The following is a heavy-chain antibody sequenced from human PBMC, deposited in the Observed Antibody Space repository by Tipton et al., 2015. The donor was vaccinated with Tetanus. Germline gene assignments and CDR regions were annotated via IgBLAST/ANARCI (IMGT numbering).Heavy chain of an antibody. CDR3: AREADCSGGSCFSGDFDN. V-gene: IGHV3-33*01. J-gene: IGHJ4*02. CDR1: GFIFSSYG. CDR2: SWYDGTDQ. Sequence: SGFIFSSYGIHWVRQAPGKGLEWVAVSWYDGTDQYYADSVKGRFTISRDNSKNTLYLQMNSLRAEDTALYYCAREADCSGGSCFSGDFDNWGQGTQVTVSS. D-gene: IGHD2-15*01.